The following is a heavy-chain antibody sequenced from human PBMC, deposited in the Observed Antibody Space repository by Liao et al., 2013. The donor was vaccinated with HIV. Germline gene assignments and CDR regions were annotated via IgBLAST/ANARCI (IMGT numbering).Heavy chain of an antibody. CDR2: INHSGST. CDR1: GGSFSGYY. J-gene: IGHJ3*02. D-gene: IGHD5-24*01. Sequence: QVQLQESGPGLVKPSETLSLTCAVYGGSFSGYYWSWIRQPPGKGLEWIGEINHSGSTNYNPSLKSRVTISVDTSKNQFSLKLSSVTAADTAVYYCARVETYGAFDIWGQGTMVTVSS. V-gene: IGHV4-34*10. CDR3: ARVETYGAFDI.